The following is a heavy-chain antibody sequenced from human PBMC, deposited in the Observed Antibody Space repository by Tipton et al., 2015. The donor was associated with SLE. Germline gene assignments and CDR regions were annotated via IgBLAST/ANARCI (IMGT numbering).Heavy chain of an antibody. V-gene: IGHV3-33*01. J-gene: IGHJ4*02. CDR3: ARDGLRFLEWLLYFDY. CDR1: GFTFSSYG. D-gene: IGHD3-3*01. Sequence: SLRLSCAASGFTFSSYGMHWVRQAPGKGLEWVAVIWYDGSNKYYADSVKGRFTISRDNSKNTLYLQMNSLRVEDTAVYYRARDGLRFLEWLLYFDYWGQGTLVTVSS. CDR2: IWYDGSNK.